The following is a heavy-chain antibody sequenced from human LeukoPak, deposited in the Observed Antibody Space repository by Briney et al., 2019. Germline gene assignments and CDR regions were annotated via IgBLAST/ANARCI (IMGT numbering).Heavy chain of an antibody. CDR2: ISWNSGSI. D-gene: IGHD5-12*01. V-gene: IGHV3-9*01. J-gene: IGHJ5*02. CDR1: GFTFDDYA. Sequence: GRPLRLSCAASGFTFDDYAMHWVRQAPGKGLEWVSGISWNSGSIGYADSVKGRFTISRDNAKNSLYLQMNSLRAEDTALYYCAKSGYSGYDLTYNCFDPWGQGTLVTVSS. CDR3: AKSGYSGYDLTYNCFDP.